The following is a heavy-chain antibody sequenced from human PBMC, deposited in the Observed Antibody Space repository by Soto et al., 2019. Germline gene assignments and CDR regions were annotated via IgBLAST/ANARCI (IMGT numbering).Heavy chain of an antibody. J-gene: IGHJ5*02. Sequence: PRGSLRLSCAASGFTFSSYAMSWVRQAPGKGLEWVSAISGSGGSTYYADSVKGRFTISRDNSKNTLYLQMNSLRAEDTAVYYCAKALAVGSMVRGNNWFDPWGQGTLVTVSS. CDR2: ISGSGGST. V-gene: IGHV3-23*01. CDR3: AKALAVGSMVRGNNWFDP. D-gene: IGHD3-10*01. CDR1: GFTFSSYA.